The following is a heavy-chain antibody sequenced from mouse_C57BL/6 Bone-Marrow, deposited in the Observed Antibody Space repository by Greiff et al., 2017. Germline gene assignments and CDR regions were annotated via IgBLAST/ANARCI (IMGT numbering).Heavy chain of an antibody. CDR3: TTGIYCPH. V-gene: IGHV14-4*01. J-gene: IGHJ2*01. CDR1: GFNIKDDY. Sequence: VQLKESGAELVRPGASVKLSCTASGFNIKDDYMHWVKQRPEQGLEWIGWIDPENGDTEYASKFQGKATITADTSSNTAYLQLSSLTSEDTAVYYCTTGIYCPHWGRGTALTVSS. D-gene: IGHD2-3*01. CDR2: IDPENGDT.